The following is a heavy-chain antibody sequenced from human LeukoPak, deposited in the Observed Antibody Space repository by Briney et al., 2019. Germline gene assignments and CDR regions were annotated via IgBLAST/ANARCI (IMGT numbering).Heavy chain of an antibody. D-gene: IGHD4-17*01. CDR1: GFTFSNYW. CDR2: INSDGSST. J-gene: IGHJ4*02. V-gene: IGHV3-74*01. Sequence: PGGSATLSCAVYGFTFSNYWMHWVRQPPGKGLVWVSHINSDGSSTSYADWVKGPFTISRANATNTLQLQMKRLSAAGTSSYDCARSYGDFDYWGQGTLVTVSS. CDR3: ARSYGDFDY.